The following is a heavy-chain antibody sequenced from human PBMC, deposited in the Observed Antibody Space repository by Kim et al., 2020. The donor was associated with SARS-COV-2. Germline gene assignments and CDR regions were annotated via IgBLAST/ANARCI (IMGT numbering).Heavy chain of an antibody. J-gene: IGHJ4*02. Sequence: GGSLRLSCAASGFTFSSYGMHWVRQAPGKGLEWVAVIWYDGSNKYYADSVKGRFTISRDNSKNTLYLQMNGLRAEDTAVYYCAKEASGAYIDYWGQGTLVTVSS. CDR1: GFTFSSYG. D-gene: IGHD3-16*01. V-gene: IGHV3-33*06. CDR2: IWYDGSNK. CDR3: AKEASGAYIDY.